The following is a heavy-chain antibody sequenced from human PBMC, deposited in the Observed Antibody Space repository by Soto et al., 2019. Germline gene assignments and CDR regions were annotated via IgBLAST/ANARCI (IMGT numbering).Heavy chain of an antibody. CDR3: ARGPLVGATLGRIYFDY. J-gene: IGHJ4*02. Sequence: SETLSLTCAVYGGSFSGYYWSWIRQPPGKGLEWIGEINHSGSTNYNPSLKSRVTISVDTSKNQFSLKLSSVTAADTAVYYCARGPLVGATLGRIYFDYWGQGTLVTVSS. V-gene: IGHV4-34*01. CDR1: GGSFSGYY. D-gene: IGHD1-26*01. CDR2: INHSGST.